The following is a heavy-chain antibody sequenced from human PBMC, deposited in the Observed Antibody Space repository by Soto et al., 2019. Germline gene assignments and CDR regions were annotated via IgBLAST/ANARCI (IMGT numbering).Heavy chain of an antibody. CDR3: ANSAEDYVWGRYRPARYNCSDP. CDR1: GFSLSTSGVG. Sequence: QITLKESGPTLVKPTQTLTLTCTFSGFSLSTSGVGVGWIRQPPGKALEWLALIYWDDDKRYSPSLKSRLTITNATSKNQVVLTMTKMDPVDTATYSCANSAEDYVWGRYRPARYNCSDPWGQGTLVTVSS. V-gene: IGHV2-5*02. CDR2: IYWDDDK. D-gene: IGHD3-16*02. J-gene: IGHJ5*02.